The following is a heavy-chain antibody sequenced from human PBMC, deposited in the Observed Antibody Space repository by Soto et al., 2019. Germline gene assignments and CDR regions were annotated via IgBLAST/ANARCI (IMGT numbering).Heavy chain of an antibody. CDR1: GGTFSSYA. V-gene: IGHV1-69*06. CDR3: ARWRYGGNSYYFDY. Sequence: SVKVSCKASGGTFSSYAISWVRQAPGQGLEWMGGIIPIFGTANYAQKFQGRVTITADKSTSTAYMELSSLRSEDTAVYYCARWRYGGNSYYFDYWGQGTLVTVSS. D-gene: IGHD2-21*02. J-gene: IGHJ4*02. CDR2: IIPIFGTA.